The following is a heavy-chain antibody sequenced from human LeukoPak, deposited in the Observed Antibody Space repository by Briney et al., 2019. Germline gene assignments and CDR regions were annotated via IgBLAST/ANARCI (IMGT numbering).Heavy chain of an antibody. D-gene: IGHD3-9*01. V-gene: IGHV3-21*01. CDR3: ARVHNPFDILTGYLFDY. Sequence: TGGSLRLSCAASGFAFSSYSMNWVRQAPGKGREWVSSISSSSSYIYYADSVKGRFTIYRDHAKNSLYLQMNSLRAEDTAVYYCARVHNPFDILTGYLFDYWGQGTLVTVSS. CDR1: GFAFSSYS. J-gene: IGHJ4*02. CDR2: ISSSSSYI.